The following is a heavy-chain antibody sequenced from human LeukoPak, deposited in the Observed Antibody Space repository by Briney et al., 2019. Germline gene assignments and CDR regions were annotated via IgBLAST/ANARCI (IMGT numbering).Heavy chain of an antibody. D-gene: IGHD3-10*01. J-gene: IGHJ5*02. CDR1: GGSFSGYY. V-gene: IGHV4-34*01. CDR3: ARHSDYYYMIRGPFDP. CDR2: INHSGST. Sequence: SETLSLTCAVYGGSFSGYYWSLIRQPPGKGLEWIGEINHSGSTNYNPSLKSRVAMSVDTSKNQFSLKLSSVTAADTAVYYCARHSDYYYMIRGPFDPWSQGTLVTVSS.